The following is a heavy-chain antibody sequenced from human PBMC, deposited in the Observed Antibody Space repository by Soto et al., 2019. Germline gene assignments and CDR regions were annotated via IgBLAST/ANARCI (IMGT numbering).Heavy chain of an antibody. D-gene: IGHD3-3*01. CDR3: ARETLSFGSALDV. Sequence: GGSLRLSCAASGFTFSSYSMNWVRQAPGKGLEWVSSISSSSSYIYYADSVKGRFTISRDGTTESVSLQMTSLKREDTGLYYCARETLSFGSALDVWGQGTMVTVSS. J-gene: IGHJ6*02. V-gene: IGHV3-21*04. CDR1: GFTFSSYS. CDR2: ISSSSSYI.